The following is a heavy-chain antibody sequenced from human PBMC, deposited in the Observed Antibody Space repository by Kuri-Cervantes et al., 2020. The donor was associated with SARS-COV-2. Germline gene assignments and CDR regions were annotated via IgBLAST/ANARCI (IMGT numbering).Heavy chain of an antibody. CDR1: GFTFTSSA. V-gene: IGHV1-58*02. J-gene: IGHJ3*02. Sequence: SVKVSCKASGFTFTSSAMQWVRHARGQRLEWIGWIVVGSGNTNYAQKFQEGVTITRDMSTSTAYMELSSLRSEDMAVYYYAAALIDAFDIWGQGTMVTVSS. CDR3: AAALIDAFDI. CDR2: IVVGSGNT.